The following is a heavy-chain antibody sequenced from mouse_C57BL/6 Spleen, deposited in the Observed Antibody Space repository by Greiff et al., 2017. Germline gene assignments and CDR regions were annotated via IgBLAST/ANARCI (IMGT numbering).Heavy chain of an antibody. D-gene: IGHD1-1*01. CDR3: ARGRDGSSHWYFDD. CDR1: GYTFTSYW. Sequence: QVQLKQPGAELVRPGSSVKLSCKASGYTFTSYWMHWVKQRPIQGLEWIGNIDPSDSETHYNQKFKDKATLTVDKSSSTAYMQLSSLTSEDSAVYYCARGRDGSSHWYFDDWGTGTTVTVSS. J-gene: IGHJ1*03. CDR2: IDPSDSET. V-gene: IGHV1-52*01.